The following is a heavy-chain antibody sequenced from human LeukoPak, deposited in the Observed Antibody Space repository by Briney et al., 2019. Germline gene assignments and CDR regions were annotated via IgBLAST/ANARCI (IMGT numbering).Heavy chain of an antibody. V-gene: IGHV1-8*03. CDR3: ARHVDTAMVSAWTFDI. D-gene: IGHD5-18*01. Sequence: ASVKVSCKASGYTFTSYDINWVRQATGRGLEWMGWMNPNSGNTGYAQKFQGRVTITRNTSISTAYMELSSLRSEDTAVYYCARHVDTAMVSAWTFDIWGQGTMVTVSS. J-gene: IGHJ3*02. CDR1: GYTFTSYD. CDR2: MNPNSGNT.